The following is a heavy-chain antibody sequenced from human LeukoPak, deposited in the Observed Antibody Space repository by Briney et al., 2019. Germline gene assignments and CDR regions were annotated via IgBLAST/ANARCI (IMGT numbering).Heavy chain of an antibody. CDR1: GGSISSSSYY. CDR2: IYYSGST. D-gene: IGHD3-22*01. V-gene: IGHV4-39*07. Sequence: SETLSLTCTVSGGSISSSSYYWGRIRQPPGKGLEWIGSIYYSGSTYYNPSLKSRVTISVDTSKTQFSLKVSSVTAADTAVYYCAGLTTADAFDIWGQGTMVTVSS. CDR3: AGLTTADAFDI. J-gene: IGHJ3*02.